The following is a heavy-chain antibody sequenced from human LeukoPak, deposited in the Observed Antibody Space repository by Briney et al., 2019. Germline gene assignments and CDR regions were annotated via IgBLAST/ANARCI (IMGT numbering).Heavy chain of an antibody. CDR2: ISSNGGST. CDR3: ARDPGSFPGYYFDY. CDR1: GFTISSYV. Sequence: PGGSLRLSCAASGFTISSYVMHWVRQAPGKGLEYVSAISSNGGSTYYANSVKGRFTISRDNSKNTLYLQMGSLRAEDMAVYYCARDPGSFPGYYFDYWGQGTLVTVSS. J-gene: IGHJ4*02. D-gene: IGHD6-13*01. V-gene: IGHV3-64*01.